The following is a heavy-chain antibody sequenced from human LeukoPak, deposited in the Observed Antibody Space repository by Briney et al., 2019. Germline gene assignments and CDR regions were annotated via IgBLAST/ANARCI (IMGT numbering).Heavy chain of an antibody. CDR2: ISSTGITT. J-gene: IGHJ4*02. Sequence: PGGSLRLSCAASGFIFSSFSMNWVRQAPGKGLEWVSYISSTGITTYYADSVKGRFTVSRDNAKDSLYLQLNSLRDEDTAVCYCARDLISGDYTFDYWGQGALVTVSS. D-gene: IGHD4-11*01. CDR1: GFIFSSFS. CDR3: ARDLISGDYTFDY. V-gene: IGHV3-48*02.